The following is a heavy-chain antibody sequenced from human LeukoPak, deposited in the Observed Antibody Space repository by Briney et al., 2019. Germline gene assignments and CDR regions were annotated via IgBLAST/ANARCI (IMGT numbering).Heavy chain of an antibody. CDR3: ARDYTIAVGTTTYLQH. CDR2: INTNTGNP. V-gene: IGHV7-4-1*02. J-gene: IGHJ1*01. Sequence: ASVTVSCKASGYIFSVYALIWVRQAPGQGLELMGWINTNTGNPTYAQGFTGRFVFSLDTSVSTAYLQISSLKAEDTAVYYCARDYTIAVGTTTYLQHWGQGTLVTVSS. D-gene: IGHD1-14*01. CDR1: GYIFSVYA.